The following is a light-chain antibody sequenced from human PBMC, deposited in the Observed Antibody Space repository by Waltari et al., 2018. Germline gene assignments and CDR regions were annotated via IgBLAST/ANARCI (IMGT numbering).Light chain of an antibody. CDR1: QSVGWS. Sequence: EIVLTQSPGILSLSPGDGATLSCRASQSVGWSLAWYQQKPGQAPRLVISGASNRATGIPDRFSGSGSGTDFSLTISRLEPEDFAVYYCQHYVRLPVTFGRGTKVEIK. CDR2: GAS. CDR3: QHYVRLPVT. J-gene: IGKJ4*02. V-gene: IGKV3-20*01.